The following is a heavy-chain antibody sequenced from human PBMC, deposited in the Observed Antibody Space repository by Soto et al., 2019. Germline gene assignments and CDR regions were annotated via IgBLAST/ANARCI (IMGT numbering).Heavy chain of an antibody. D-gene: IGHD3-22*01. CDR1: GDSISNSSYY. Sequence: PSETLSLTCTVSGDSISNSSYYWGWIRQPPGKGLEWIANIYYSGITYCNPSLKSRVAISVDTSKNQFSLKLSSVTAADTAIYYCARSNSGYYKWFDPWGQGTLVTVSS. CDR3: ARSNSGYYKWFDP. V-gene: IGHV4-39*01. J-gene: IGHJ5*02. CDR2: IYYSGIT.